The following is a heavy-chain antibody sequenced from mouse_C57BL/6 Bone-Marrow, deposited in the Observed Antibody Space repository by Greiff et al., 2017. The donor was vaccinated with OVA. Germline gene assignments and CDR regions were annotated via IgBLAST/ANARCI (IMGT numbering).Heavy chain of an antibody. V-gene: IGHV1-50*01. D-gene: IGHD2-4*01. CDR1: GYTFTSYW. J-gene: IGHJ2*01. Sequence: QVQLQHPGAELVKPGASVKLSCKASGYTFTSYWMQWVKQRPGQGLEWIGEIDPSDSYTNYNQKFKGKATLTVDTSSSTAYMQLSSLTSEDSAVYYCASYDYDDDYWGQGTTRTVSS. CDR3: ASYDYDDDY. CDR2: IDPSDSYT.